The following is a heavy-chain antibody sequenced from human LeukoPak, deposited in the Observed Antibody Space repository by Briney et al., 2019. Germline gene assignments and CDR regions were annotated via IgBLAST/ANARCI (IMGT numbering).Heavy chain of an antibody. V-gene: IGHV1-8*01. CDR3: ARADERGYSYGYYYYYMDV. J-gene: IGHJ6*03. D-gene: IGHD5-18*01. CDR1: GYTFTSDD. Sequence: ASVKVSCKASGYTFTSDDINWVRQATGQGLEWMGWMNPNSGNTGYAQKFQGRVTMTRNTSISTAYMELSSLRSEDTAVYYCARADERGYSYGYYYYYMDVWGKGTTVTVSS. CDR2: MNPNSGNT.